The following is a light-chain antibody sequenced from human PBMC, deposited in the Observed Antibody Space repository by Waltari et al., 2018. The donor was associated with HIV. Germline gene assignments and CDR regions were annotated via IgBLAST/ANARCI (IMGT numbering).Light chain of an antibody. CDR3: CSSAGGRAV. J-gene: IGLJ1*01. Sequence: QSALPQPASVSGSPGQSITISCIAATNYVGTFKLVSWYPHHPGSPPKLIIYEAAKRPSGGSNRFSASKSGKTASLTISGLQAEDEADYYGCSSAGGRAVFGPGTKVTVL. CDR1: TNYVGTFKL. V-gene: IGLV2-23*01. CDR2: EAA.